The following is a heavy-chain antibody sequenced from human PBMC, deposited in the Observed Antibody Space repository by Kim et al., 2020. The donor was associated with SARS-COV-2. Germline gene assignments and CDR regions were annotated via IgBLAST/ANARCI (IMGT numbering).Heavy chain of an antibody. V-gene: IGHV3-7*01. CDR3: AALDSVQVPGGI. D-gene: IGHD3-10*01. Sequence: YVDLVKGRFTMSRDNAKNSLYLQMSSLRTEDTAIYCCAALDSVQVPGGIWGQGTLVTVSS. J-gene: IGHJ4*02.